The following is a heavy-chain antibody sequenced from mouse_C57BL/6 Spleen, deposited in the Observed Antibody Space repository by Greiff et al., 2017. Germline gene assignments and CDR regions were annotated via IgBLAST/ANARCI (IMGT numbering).Heavy chain of an antibody. CDR1: GYSITSGYY. Sequence: DVKLVESGPGLVKPSQSLSLTCSVTGYSITSGYYWNWIRQFPGNKLEWMGYISYDGSNNYNPSLKNRISITRDTSKNQFFLKLNSVTTEDTATYYCARDRNYGSSYCFDYWGQGTTLTVSS. CDR3: ARDRNYGSSYCFDY. CDR2: ISYDGSN. V-gene: IGHV3-6*01. D-gene: IGHD1-1*01. J-gene: IGHJ2*01.